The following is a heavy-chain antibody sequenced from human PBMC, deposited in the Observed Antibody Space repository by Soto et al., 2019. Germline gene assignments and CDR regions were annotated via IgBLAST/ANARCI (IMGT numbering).Heavy chain of an antibody. CDR2: ISGSDGST. Sequence: EVQMLESGGGLVQPGGSLRLSCAASGFTFSSYAMSWIRQAPGKGLEWVSAISGSDGSTFYADSVKGRFTISRDDSKNTLYLQMNSLRAEDTAVYHCAKGPGMVSDFDCWGQGTLVTVSS. V-gene: IGHV3-23*01. D-gene: IGHD1-26*01. CDR1: GFTFSSYA. CDR3: AKGPGMVSDFDC. J-gene: IGHJ4*02.